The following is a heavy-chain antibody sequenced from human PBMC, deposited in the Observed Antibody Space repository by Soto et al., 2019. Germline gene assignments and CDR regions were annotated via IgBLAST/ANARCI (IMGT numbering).Heavy chain of an antibody. CDR3: ARDQTAAGTVDF. J-gene: IGHJ4*02. D-gene: IGHD6-13*01. CDR1: GYTFRNHG. CDR2: ISPYTGYT. V-gene: IGHV1-18*04. Sequence: QVQLVQSGGEVKKPGASVKVSCKASGYTFRNHGISWVRQAPGQGLEWMGWISPYTGYTNYAQNFQGRLTRTTDTSTSTAYMDLRSLRSDDTAVYYCARDQTAAGTVDFWGQGTLVTVSS.